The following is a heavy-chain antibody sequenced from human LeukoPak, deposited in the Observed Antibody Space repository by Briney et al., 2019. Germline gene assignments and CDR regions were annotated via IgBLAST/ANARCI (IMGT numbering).Heavy chain of an antibody. Sequence: SETLSLTCTVSGGSISSYYWSWIRQPAGKGLEWIGRIYTSGSTNYNPSLKSRVTMSVDTSKSQFSLKLSSVTAADTAVYYCARIDFWSGYPDYWGQGTLVTVSS. J-gene: IGHJ4*02. CDR1: GGSISSYY. CDR2: IYTSGST. D-gene: IGHD3-3*01. V-gene: IGHV4-4*07. CDR3: ARIDFWSGYPDY.